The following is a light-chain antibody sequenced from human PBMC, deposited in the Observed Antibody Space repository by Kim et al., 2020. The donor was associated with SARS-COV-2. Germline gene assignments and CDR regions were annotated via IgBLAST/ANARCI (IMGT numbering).Light chain of an antibody. Sequence: VSPGERATLSCRASQSVSSNLAWYQQKPGQAPRLLIYGASTRATGIPARFSGSGSGTEFTLTISSLQSEDFAVYYCQQYNNWMWTFGQGTKVDIK. V-gene: IGKV3-15*01. CDR1: QSVSSN. CDR2: GAS. CDR3: QQYNNWMWT. J-gene: IGKJ1*01.